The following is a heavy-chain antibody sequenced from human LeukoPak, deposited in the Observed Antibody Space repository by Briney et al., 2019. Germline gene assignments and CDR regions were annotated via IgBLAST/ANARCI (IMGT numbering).Heavy chain of an antibody. CDR3: ARDGGYCSSTSCYLGAKFDY. V-gene: IGHV3-30-3*01. Sequence: GGSLRLSCAASGFTFNTYAMHWIRQAPGKGLEWVTVTSSAGTNNYYADSVKGRFTISRDNSKNTLYLQMNSLRPEDTAVYYCARDGGYCSSTSCYLGAKFDYWGQGTLVTVSS. CDR2: TSSAGTNN. D-gene: IGHD2-2*01. CDR1: GFTFNTYA. J-gene: IGHJ4*02.